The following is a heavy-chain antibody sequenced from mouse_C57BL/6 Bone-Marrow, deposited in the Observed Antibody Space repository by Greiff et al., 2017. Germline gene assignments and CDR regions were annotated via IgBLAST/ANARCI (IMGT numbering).Heavy chain of an antibody. J-gene: IGHJ3*01. D-gene: IGHD2-10*02. V-gene: IGHV1-76*01. CDR3: ARVGYENPFAY. Sequence: QVQLKESGAELVRPGASVKLSCKASGYTFTDYYINWVKQRPGQGLEWIARIYPGSGNTYYNEKFKGKATLTAEKSSSTAYMQLSSLTSEDSAVYFCARVGYENPFAYWGKGTLVTVSA. CDR2: IYPGSGNT. CDR1: GYTFTDYY.